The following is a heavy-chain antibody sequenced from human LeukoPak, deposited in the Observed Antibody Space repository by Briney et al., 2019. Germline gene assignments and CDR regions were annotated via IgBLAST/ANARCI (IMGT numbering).Heavy chain of an antibody. Sequence: GASVKVSCKASGYTFSGYYMHWVRQAPGQGLEWMGWINPNSGGTNYAQKFQGRVTMTRDTSISTAYMELSRLRSDDTAVYYCARAGELNYYASSAYCIHWGQGTLVTVSS. V-gene: IGHV1-2*02. CDR2: INPNSGGT. CDR1: GYTFSGYY. CDR3: ARAGELNYYASSAYCIH. J-gene: IGHJ4*02. D-gene: IGHD3-22*01.